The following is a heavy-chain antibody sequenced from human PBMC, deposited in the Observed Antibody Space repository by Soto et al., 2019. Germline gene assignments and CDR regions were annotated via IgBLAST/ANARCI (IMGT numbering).Heavy chain of an antibody. J-gene: IGHJ4*02. CDR3: ARDPIGGGAPYYCDY. Sequence: QVQLVQSGAEVKKPGASVKVSCKASGYTFTDFYMHWVRQAPGQGLEWLGWINPYTGGTNYAQKFQDRVTITRDTSISTAYLDLSRLTSDDTAVYYCARDPIGGGAPYYCDYWGQATLVTASS. CDR2: INPYTGGT. V-gene: IGHV1-2*02. CDR1: GYTFTDFY. D-gene: IGHD3-16*01.